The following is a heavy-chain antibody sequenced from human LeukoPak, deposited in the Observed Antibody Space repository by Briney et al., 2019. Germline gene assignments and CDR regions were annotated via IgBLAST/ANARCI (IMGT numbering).Heavy chain of an antibody. CDR1: GFTFSDHY. Sequence: GGSLRLSCAASGFTFSDHYMDWVRQAPGKGLEWVGRTRNKANSYTTEYAASVKGRFTISRDDSKNSLYLQMNSLKTEDTVVYYCARDNLDYGFDYWGQGTLVTVSS. D-gene: IGHD4-17*01. J-gene: IGHJ4*02. V-gene: IGHV3-72*01. CDR3: ARDNLDYGFDY. CDR2: TRNKANSYTT.